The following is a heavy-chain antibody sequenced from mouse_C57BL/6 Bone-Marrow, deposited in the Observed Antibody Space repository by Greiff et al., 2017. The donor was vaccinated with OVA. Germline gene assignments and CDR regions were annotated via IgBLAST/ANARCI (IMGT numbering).Heavy chain of an antibody. Sequence: QVQLQQPGAELVRPGSSVKLSCKASGYTFTSYWMDWVKQRPGQGLEWIGNIYPSDSETHYNQKFKDKATLTVDKSSSTAYMQLSSLTSEDSAVYYCAAYYSNYDYWGQGTTLTVSS. CDR2: IYPSDSET. J-gene: IGHJ2*01. V-gene: IGHV1-61*01. CDR1: GYTFTSYW. D-gene: IGHD2-5*01. CDR3: AAYYSNYDY.